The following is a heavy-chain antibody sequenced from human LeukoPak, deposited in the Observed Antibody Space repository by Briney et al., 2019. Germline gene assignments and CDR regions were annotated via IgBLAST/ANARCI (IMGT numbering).Heavy chain of an antibody. D-gene: IGHD3-16*01. CDR3: ARSRQGGYDY. V-gene: IGHV3-7*01. CDR2: IKQDGSEK. Sequence: GGSLRLSCAASGFTLSTYWMSWVRQAPGKGLEWVANIKQDGSEKYYVDTAKGRFTISRDNAKNSLYLQMNSLGAEDTAVYYCARSRQGGYDYWGQGTLVTVSS. J-gene: IGHJ4*02. CDR1: GFTLSTYW.